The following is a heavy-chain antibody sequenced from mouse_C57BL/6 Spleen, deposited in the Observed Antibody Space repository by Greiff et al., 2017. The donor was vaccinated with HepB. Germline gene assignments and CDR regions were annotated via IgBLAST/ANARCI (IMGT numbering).Heavy chain of an antibody. CDR3: ARDWEGYFDY. D-gene: IGHD4-1*01. V-gene: IGHV1-82*01. CDR2: IYPGDGDT. CDR1: GYAFSSSW. Sequence: QVQLQQSGPELVKPGASVKISCKASGYAFSSSWMNWVKQRPGKGLEWIGRIYPGDGDTNYNGKFKGKATLTADKSSSTAYMQRSSLTSEDSAVYFCARDWEGYFDYWGQGTTLTVSS. J-gene: IGHJ2*01.